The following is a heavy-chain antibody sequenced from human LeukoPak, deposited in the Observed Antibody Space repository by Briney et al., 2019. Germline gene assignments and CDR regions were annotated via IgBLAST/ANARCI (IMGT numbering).Heavy chain of an antibody. V-gene: IGHV1-2*02. J-gene: IGHJ6*03. Sequence: ASVKVSCKASGYTFTGYYMHWVRQAPGQGPEWMGWINPNSGGTNYAQKFQGRVTMTRDTSISTAYMELSRLTSDDTAVYYCARDGFWSGYLTNYYYYMDVWGKGTTVTVSS. D-gene: IGHD3-3*01. CDR2: INPNSGGT. CDR1: GYTFTGYY. CDR3: ARDGFWSGYLTNYYYYMDV.